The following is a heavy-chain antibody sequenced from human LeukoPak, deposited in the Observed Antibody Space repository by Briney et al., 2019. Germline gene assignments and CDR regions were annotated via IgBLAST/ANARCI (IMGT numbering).Heavy chain of an antibody. CDR2: IYYSGTT. CDR1: GGSISTGDYY. Sequence: PSEILSLTCTVAGGSISTGDYYWSWIRQPPGKGLEWIGYIYYSGTTYYNPSLKGRISFSMQTSKNQFSLNLRSVTAADTAVYYCARDPVYGSGTFWGQGTLVTVSS. CDR3: ARDPVYGSGTF. V-gene: IGHV4-30-4*01. J-gene: IGHJ4*02. D-gene: IGHD3-10*01.